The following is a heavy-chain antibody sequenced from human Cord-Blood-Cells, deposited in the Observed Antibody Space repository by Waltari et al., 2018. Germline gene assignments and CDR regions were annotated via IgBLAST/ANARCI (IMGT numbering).Heavy chain of an antibody. Sequence: QVQLVQSGAEVKKPGASVKVSCKASGYTFTSYYMHWVRQAPGQGLEWMGIINPSGGSTSYAQKFQGRVTMTRDTSTSTVYMELSSLRSEDTAVYYCARGGYYDFWSGYLYYFDYWGQGTLVTVSS. CDR2: INPSGGST. CDR3: ARGGYYDFWSGYLYYFDY. CDR1: GYTFTSYY. D-gene: IGHD3-3*01. J-gene: IGHJ4*02. V-gene: IGHV1-46*01.